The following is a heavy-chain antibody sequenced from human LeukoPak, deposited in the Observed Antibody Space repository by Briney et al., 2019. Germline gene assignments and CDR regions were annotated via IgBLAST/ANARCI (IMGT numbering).Heavy chain of an antibody. J-gene: IGHJ6*02. CDR1: GFSFSDHW. Sequence: GGSLRLSCVASGFSFSDHWMNWFCQAPGKGLEWVATIKKDGSEQYYVDSMKGRLTISRDNAKNSVYLQIHNLRAEDTAVYYCARDGVGATGWLYYGMDVWGQGTTVTVPS. D-gene: IGHD1-26*01. CDR2: IKKDGSEQ. CDR3: ARDGVGATGWLYYGMDV. V-gene: IGHV3-7*01.